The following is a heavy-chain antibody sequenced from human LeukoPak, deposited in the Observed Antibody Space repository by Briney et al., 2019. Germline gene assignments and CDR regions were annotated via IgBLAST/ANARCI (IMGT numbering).Heavy chain of an antibody. V-gene: IGHV3-30*02. Sequence: PGGSLRLSCAASGFTFSSYGMHWVRQAPGKGLEWVSFIHYDGSNQYYADSAKGRFTISRDNSKNTLYLQMNSLRVEDTAVYYCAKGGYCSSSSCHLLPYDYWGQGTLVTVSS. D-gene: IGHD2-2*01. CDR1: GFTFSSYG. CDR2: IHYDGSNQ. J-gene: IGHJ4*02. CDR3: AKGGYCSSSSCHLLPYDY.